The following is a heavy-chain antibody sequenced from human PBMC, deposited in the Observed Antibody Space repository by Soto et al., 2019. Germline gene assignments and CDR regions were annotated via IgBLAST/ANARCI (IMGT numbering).Heavy chain of an antibody. V-gene: IGHV1-69*12. CDR1: GGTFSSYA. Sequence: QVQLVQSGAEVKKPGSSVKVSCKASGGTFSSYAISWVRQAPGQGLEWMGGIIPIFGTANYAQKFQGRVTITADESTSTAYMELSSLRSEDTAVYYCARGVTMIVVKPYYFDYWGQGTLVTVSS. J-gene: IGHJ4*02. D-gene: IGHD3-22*01. CDR2: IIPIFGTA. CDR3: ARGVTMIVVKPYYFDY.